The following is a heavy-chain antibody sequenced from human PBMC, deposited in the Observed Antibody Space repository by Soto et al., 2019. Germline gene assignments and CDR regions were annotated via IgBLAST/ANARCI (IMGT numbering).Heavy chain of an antibody. CDR1: GFTFSGYS. CDR2: ISSGSKTI. Sequence: GGSLRLSCAASGFTFSGYSVNWVRQAPGKGLEWVSYISSGSKTIYYAESVKGRFTVSRDNARNSQDLQMNSLRDEDTAVYYCAREDILGVRSFDYWGQGTLVTVSS. CDR3: AREDILGVRSFDY. D-gene: IGHD3-9*01. J-gene: IGHJ4*02. V-gene: IGHV3-48*02.